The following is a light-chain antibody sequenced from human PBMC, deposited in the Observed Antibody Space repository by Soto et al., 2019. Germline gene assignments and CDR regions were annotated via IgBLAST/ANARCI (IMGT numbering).Light chain of an antibody. CDR1: SSNIGTNY. CDR3: AAWDVSLSGREV. CDR2: RDN. V-gene: IGLV1-47*01. J-gene: IGLJ3*02. Sequence: QSVLTQPPSASGTPGQRVTISCSGSSSNIGTNYVYLYQQLPGAAPKLLIYRDNQRPSGVPDRFSGSKSGTSASLAISGPGSEDEADYYCAAWDVSLSGREVFGGGTKLTFL.